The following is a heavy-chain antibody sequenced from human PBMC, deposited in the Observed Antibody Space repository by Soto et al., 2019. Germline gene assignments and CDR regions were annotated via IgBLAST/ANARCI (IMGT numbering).Heavy chain of an antibody. Sequence: PGGSLRLSCAASGFTFSSYSMNWVRQAPGKGLEWVSSISSSSSYIYYADSVKGRFTISRDNAKNSLYLQMNSLRAEDTAVYYCARVYPGGIAAAENWFDPWGQGTLVTVSS. D-gene: IGHD6-13*01. CDR3: ARVYPGGIAAAENWFDP. V-gene: IGHV3-21*01. J-gene: IGHJ5*02. CDR1: GFTFSSYS. CDR2: ISSSSSYI.